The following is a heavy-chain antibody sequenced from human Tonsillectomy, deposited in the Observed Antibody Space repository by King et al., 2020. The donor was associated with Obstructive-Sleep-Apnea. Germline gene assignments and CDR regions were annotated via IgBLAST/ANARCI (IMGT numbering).Heavy chain of an antibody. CDR3: ARGDYGGDGYAFDI. Sequence: VKLQQWGAGLLKPSETLSLTCAVYGGSFSGYYWSWIRQPPGKGLEWIGEINHSGSTNYNPSLKSRVTISVDTSKKQFSLKLTSVTAADTAVYYCARGDYGGDGYAFDIWGQGTMVTVSS. J-gene: IGHJ3*02. CDR2: INHSGST. V-gene: IGHV4-34*01. CDR1: GGSFSGYY. D-gene: IGHD4-23*01.